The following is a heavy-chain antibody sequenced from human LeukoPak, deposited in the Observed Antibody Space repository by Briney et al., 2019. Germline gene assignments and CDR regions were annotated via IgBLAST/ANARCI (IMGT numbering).Heavy chain of an antibody. D-gene: IGHD3-22*01. CDR2: INHSGST. CDR1: GGSFSGYY. CDR3: ARGKYDSSGYPPPLRFFDY. J-gene: IGHJ4*02. V-gene: IGHV4-34*01. Sequence: PSETLSLTCAVYGGSFSGYYWSWIRQPPGKGLEWVGEINHSGSTNYNPSLKSRVTISVDTSKNQFSLKLSSVTAADTAVYYCARGKYDSSGYPPPLRFFDYWGQGTLVTVSS.